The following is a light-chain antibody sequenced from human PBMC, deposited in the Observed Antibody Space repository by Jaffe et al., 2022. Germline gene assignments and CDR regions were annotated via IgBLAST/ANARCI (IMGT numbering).Light chain of an antibody. CDR2: EVS. CDR3: SSYAGFNILL. V-gene: IGLV2-8*01. J-gene: IGLJ2*01. Sequence: QSALSQPPSASGSPGQSVTISCTGSNADIGAYDYVSWYQQHPGKAPKLLISEVSKRPSGVPDRFSGSKSVNTASLTVSGVQAEDEADYYCSSYAGFNILLFGGGTKLTVL. CDR1: NADIGAYDY.